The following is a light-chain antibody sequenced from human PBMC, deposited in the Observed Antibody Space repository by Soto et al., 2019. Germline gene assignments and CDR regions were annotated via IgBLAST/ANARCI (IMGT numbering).Light chain of an antibody. CDR3: SSYTTSNTWV. CDR1: SSDIGTYNY. V-gene: IGLV2-14*01. Sequence: QSALTQPASVSASPGQSITISCTGTSSDIGTYNYVSWYQQHPGKAPKLMIFEVNNRPSWVCNRFSGSKSGNTASLTVSGLQAEDEADYYCSSYTTSNTWVFGGGTKVTVL. CDR2: EVN. J-gene: IGLJ3*02.